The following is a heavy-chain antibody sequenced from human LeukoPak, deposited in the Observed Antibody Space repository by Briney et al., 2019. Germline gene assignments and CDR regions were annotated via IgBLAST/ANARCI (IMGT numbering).Heavy chain of an antibody. D-gene: IGHD1-26*01. Sequence: SETLSLTCTVSGGSISSSSYYWGWIRQPPGKGLEWIGSIYYSGSTYYNPSLKSRVTISVDTSKNQFSLKLSSVTVADTAVYYCARETTSYSGSYLYYFDYWGQGTLVTVSS. CDR3: ARETTSYSGSYLYYFDY. CDR2: IYYSGST. CDR1: GGSISSSSYY. J-gene: IGHJ4*02. V-gene: IGHV4-39*02.